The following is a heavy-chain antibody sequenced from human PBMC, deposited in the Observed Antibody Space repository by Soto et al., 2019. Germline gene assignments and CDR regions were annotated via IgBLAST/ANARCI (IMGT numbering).Heavy chain of an antibody. J-gene: IGHJ4*02. CDR3: TRRARIGKQLWLPFDS. CDR1: GYTFTSYY. CDR2: MNPNSGNT. Sequence: ASVKVSCKASGYTFTSYYINWVRQASGQGLEWMGWMNPNSGNTAYAQKFQGRVTMTGDTSINTAYMELSDLRSADTAVYYCTRRARIGKQLWLPFDSWAQGTLVTVS. D-gene: IGHD3-22*01. V-gene: IGHV1-8*02.